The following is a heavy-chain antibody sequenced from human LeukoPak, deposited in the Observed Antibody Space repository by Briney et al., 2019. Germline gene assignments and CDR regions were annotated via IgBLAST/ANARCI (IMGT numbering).Heavy chain of an antibody. CDR3: ARQLLSPNAFDI. Sequence: SETLSLTCTVSGGSISSGSYYWSWIRQPAGKGLEWIGRIYTSGSTNYNPSLKSRVTISVDTSKNQFSLKLSSVTAADTAVYYCARQLLSPNAFDIWGQGTMVTVSS. D-gene: IGHD2-8*01. CDR2: IYTSGST. V-gene: IGHV4-61*02. CDR1: GGSISSGSYY. J-gene: IGHJ3*02.